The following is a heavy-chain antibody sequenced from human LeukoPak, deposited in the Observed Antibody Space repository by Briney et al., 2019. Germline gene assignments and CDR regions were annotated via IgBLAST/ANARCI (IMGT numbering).Heavy chain of an antibody. CDR3: ARARSRLYHFDY. Sequence: SETLSLTCAVYGGSFSGYYWSWIRQPPEKGLEWIGEINHSGSTNYNPSLKSRVTISVDTSKNQFSLKLSSVTAADTAVYYCARARSRLYHFDYWGQGTLVTVSS. V-gene: IGHV4-34*01. CDR1: GGSFSGYY. CDR2: INHSGST. D-gene: IGHD2-8*01. J-gene: IGHJ4*02.